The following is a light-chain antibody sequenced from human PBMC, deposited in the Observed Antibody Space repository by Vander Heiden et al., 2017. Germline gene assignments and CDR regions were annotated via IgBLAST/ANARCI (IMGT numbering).Light chain of an antibody. Sequence: DIQMTQSPSSLSASVGDRVTITCRASQSISSYLNWYQQKPGKAPKLLIYAASSLPSGLPSRFPASRSGTDFTLTISIRQPKTFPPYYSQQSYSTPRLTFGGGTKVEIK. J-gene: IGKJ4*01. V-gene: IGKV1-39*01. CDR3: QQSYSTPRLT. CDR1: QSISSY. CDR2: AAS.